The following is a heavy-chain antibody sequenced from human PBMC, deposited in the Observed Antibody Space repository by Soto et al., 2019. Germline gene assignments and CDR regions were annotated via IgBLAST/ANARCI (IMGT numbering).Heavy chain of an antibody. CDR1: RYTFTGYY. CDR2: INPSGGSR. Sequence: ASVKVSCKASRYTFTGYYMHWLRQAPGQGLDWMGMINPSGGSRSYAQKFQGRVTMTRDTSTSTVYMELSSLRSEDTAVYYCARDGTMVRGAMSDYWGQGTLVT. V-gene: IGHV1-46*03. CDR3: ARDGTMVRGAMSDY. D-gene: IGHD3-10*01. J-gene: IGHJ4*02.